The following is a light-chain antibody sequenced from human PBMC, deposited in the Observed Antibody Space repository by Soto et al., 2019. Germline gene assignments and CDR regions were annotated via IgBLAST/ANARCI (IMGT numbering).Light chain of an antibody. V-gene: IGKV3-20*01. CDR2: GAS. CDR3: QQYGSSPWT. J-gene: IGKJ1*01. Sequence: EIVLTQSPGTLSLSPGERATLSCRASQSVSSSYLAWYQQKPGQAPRLLIYGASSRATGIPDRFSGSGSGTDFTLTISRLEPEAFAVYYCQQYGSSPWTFSQGTKVEIK. CDR1: QSVSSSY.